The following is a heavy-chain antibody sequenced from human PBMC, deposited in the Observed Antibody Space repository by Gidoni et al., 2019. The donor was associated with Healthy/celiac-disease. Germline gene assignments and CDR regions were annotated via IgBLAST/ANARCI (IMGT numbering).Heavy chain of an antibody. V-gene: IGHV3-53*01. CDR2: IYSGGST. J-gene: IGHJ2*01. Sequence: EVQLVESGGGLIQPGGSLRLSCAASGFTVSRNYMSWVRQAPGKGLEWVSVIYSGGSTYYADSVKGRFTISRDNSKNTLYLQMNSLRAEDTAVYYCARDGCSSTSCPMWYFDLWGRGTLVTVSS. D-gene: IGHD2-2*01. CDR1: GFTVSRNY. CDR3: ARDGCSSTSCPMWYFDL.